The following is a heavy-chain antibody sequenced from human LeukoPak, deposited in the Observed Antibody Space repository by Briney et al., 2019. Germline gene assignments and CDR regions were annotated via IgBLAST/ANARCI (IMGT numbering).Heavy chain of an antibody. Sequence: ASVKVSCKASGGTFSSYAISWVRQAPGQGLEWMGRIIPILGIANYAQKFQGRVTITADKSTSTAYMELSSLRSEDTAVYYCARDGGAGSGSYQPFDPWGQGTLVTVSS. J-gene: IGHJ5*02. CDR2: IIPILGIA. V-gene: IGHV1-69*04. D-gene: IGHD3-10*01. CDR3: ARDGGAGSGSYQPFDP. CDR1: GGTFSSYA.